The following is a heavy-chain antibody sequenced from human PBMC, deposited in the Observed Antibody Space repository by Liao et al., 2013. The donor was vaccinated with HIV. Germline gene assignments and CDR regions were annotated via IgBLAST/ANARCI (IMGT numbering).Heavy chain of an antibody. D-gene: IGHD4-17*01. CDR1: GGSISSGSYY. J-gene: IGHJ6*03. CDR3: ATSGRTTVPPDYYMDV. V-gene: IGHV4-61*02. CDR2: IHTTGST. Sequence: QVQLQESGPGLVKPSQTLSLTCTVSGGSISSGSYYWSWIRQPAGKGLEWIGRIHTTGSTNYNPSLRSRVTMSLDTSKNQFSLRLSSVTAADTAVYYCATSGRTTVPPDYYMDVWGKGTTVTVSS.